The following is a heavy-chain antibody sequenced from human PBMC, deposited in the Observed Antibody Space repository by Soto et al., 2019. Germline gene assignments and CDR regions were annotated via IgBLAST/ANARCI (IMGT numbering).Heavy chain of an antibody. CDR3: ARLVVVVAATESRYYYYGMDV. V-gene: IGHV4-34*01. Sequence: SETLSLTCAVYGGSFSGHYWSWIRQPPGKGLEWIGEINHSGSTNYNPSLKSRVTISVDTSKNQLSLKLSSVTAADTAVYYCARLVVVVAATESRYYYYGMDVWGQGTTVTVSS. CDR1: GGSFSGHY. CDR2: INHSGST. J-gene: IGHJ6*02. D-gene: IGHD2-15*01.